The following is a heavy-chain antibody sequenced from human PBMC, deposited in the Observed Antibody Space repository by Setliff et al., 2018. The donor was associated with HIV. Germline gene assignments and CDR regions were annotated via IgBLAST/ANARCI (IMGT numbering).Heavy chain of an antibody. Sequence: GASVKVSCKASGDSFSTYSMNWVRQAPGQGLEWMGWNSAYNGNTDYAQKLQGRVTMTTDTSTSTAYMELRSLRSDDTAVYYCARDRLLSYWGQGTLVTVSS. CDR2: NSAYNGNT. J-gene: IGHJ4*02. CDR3: ARDRLLSY. D-gene: IGHD2-2*01. V-gene: IGHV1-18*04. CDR1: GDSFSTYS.